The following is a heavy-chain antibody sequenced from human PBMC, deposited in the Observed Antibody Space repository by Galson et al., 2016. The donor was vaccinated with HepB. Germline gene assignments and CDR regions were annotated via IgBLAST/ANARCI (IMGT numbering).Heavy chain of an antibody. Sequence: SETLSLTCNVSGDSISGTNYYWGWIRQPPGRGLEWIGSIYYPGSTNYSPSLESRVTISVDTSKNHLSLRLSSVTAADTAVYYCATGIVVAGKMYYYYMDVWGKGTSVTVSS. D-gene: IGHD6-19*01. CDR2: IYYPGST. J-gene: IGHJ6*03. CDR1: GDSISGTNYY. V-gene: IGHV4-39*01. CDR3: ATGIVVAGKMYYYYMDV.